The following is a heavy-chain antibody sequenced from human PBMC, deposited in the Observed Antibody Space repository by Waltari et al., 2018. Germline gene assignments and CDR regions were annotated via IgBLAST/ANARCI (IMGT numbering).Heavy chain of an antibody. J-gene: IGHJ4*02. CDR1: GYTCTRYD. CDR2: LNPNSGNT. D-gene: IGHD6-19*01. V-gene: IGHV1-8*01. Sequence: QVQLVQSGAEVKKPGASVKVYCKASGYTCTRYDINWVRQATGQGHEWMWWLNPNSGNTGYAQKFHGRVTITRNTSISTSYIVLSSLRSEDTAVYYCARGDSSGWPAIDYWGQGTLVTVSS. CDR3: ARGDSSGWPAIDY.